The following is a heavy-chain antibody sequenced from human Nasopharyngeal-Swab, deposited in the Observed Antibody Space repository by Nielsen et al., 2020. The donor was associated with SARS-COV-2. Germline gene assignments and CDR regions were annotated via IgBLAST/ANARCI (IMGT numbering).Heavy chain of an antibody. CDR2: ISGSGTI. CDR3: ARDRGLEYYDY. V-gene: IGHV3-48*01. Sequence: GESLKISCAASGFTFSTYSMNWVRQAPGKGLEWISYISGSGTIYYTDSVKGRFTISRDNSKNTLYLQMNSLRAEDTAVYYCARDRGLEYYDYWGQGTLVTVSS. D-gene: IGHD1-1*01. J-gene: IGHJ4*02. CDR1: GFTFSTYS.